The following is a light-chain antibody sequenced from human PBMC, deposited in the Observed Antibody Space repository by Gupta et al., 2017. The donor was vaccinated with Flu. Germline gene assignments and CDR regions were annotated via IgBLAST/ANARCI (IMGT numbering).Light chain of an antibody. J-gene: IGKJ2*02. CDR3: QQDSHWPCT. CDR1: QTPVYSDGNSY. Sequence: TLGQPACESGSSSQTPVYSDGNSYLNWYQQKPGQAPRLLIYNASNRDTGVPDRFSGSGSGTDFTLNISRLEPEDVAVYYCQQDSHWPCTFGQGTKVDIK. V-gene: IGKV2-30*01. CDR2: NAS.